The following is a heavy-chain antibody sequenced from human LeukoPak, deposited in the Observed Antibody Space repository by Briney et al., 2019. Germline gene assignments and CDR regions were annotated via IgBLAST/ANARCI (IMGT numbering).Heavy chain of an antibody. J-gene: IGHJ3*02. Sequence: GGSLRLSCVASGFILSSYWMSWVRQAPGKGLEWVANIKQDGSEKYYVDSGKGRFTISRDNAKNSLYLQMDSLRVEDTAVYYCARVRRARDRVGLWVVPAATDAFDIWGQGTMVTVSS. CDR3: ARVRRARDRVGLWVVPAATDAFDI. V-gene: IGHV3-7*01. CDR2: IKQDGSEK. D-gene: IGHD2-2*01. CDR1: GFILSSYW.